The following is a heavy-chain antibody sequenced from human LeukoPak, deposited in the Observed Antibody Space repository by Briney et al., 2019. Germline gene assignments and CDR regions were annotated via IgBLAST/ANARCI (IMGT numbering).Heavy chain of an antibody. CDR2: INPNSGGT. J-gene: IGHJ3*02. D-gene: IGHD3-22*01. V-gene: IGHV1-2*06. CDR1: GYTFTGYY. Sequence: ASVKVSCKASGYTFTGYYMHWVRQAPGQGLEWMGRINPNSGGTNYAQKFQGRVTMTRDTSISTAYMELSRLRSDDTAVYYCARDQHYYDSSGYLGDDAFDIWGQGTMVTVSS. CDR3: ARDQHYYDSSGYLGDDAFDI.